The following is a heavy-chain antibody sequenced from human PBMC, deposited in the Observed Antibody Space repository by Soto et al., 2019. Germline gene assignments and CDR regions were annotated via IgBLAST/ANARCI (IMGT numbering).Heavy chain of an antibody. CDR1: GGTFSSYA. CDR3: ARDPSTFAFGGVIDHYGIDV. D-gene: IGHD3-16*02. J-gene: IGHJ6*02. Sequence: QVQLVQSGAEVKKPGSSVKVSCKASGGTFSSYAISWVRQAPGQGLEWMGGIIPIFGTANYAQKFQGRVTITADKSTSTAYMELSSLRSEDTAVYYCARDPSTFAFGGVIDHYGIDVWGQGTTVTVSS. CDR2: IIPIFGTA. V-gene: IGHV1-69*06.